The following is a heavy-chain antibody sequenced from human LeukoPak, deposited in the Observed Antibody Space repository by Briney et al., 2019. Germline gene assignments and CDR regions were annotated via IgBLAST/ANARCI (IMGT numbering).Heavy chain of an antibody. V-gene: IGHV1-46*01. CDR1: GYTFTSYY. CDR2: INPSGGST. D-gene: IGHD3-10*01. J-gene: IGHJ3*02. Sequence: ASVKVSCKASGYTFTSYYMHWVRQAPGQGLECMGIINPSGGSTSYAQKFQGRVTMTRDTSTSTVYMELSSLRSEDTAVYYCAREPATTGIGDAFDIWGQGTMVTVSS. CDR3: AREPATTGIGDAFDI.